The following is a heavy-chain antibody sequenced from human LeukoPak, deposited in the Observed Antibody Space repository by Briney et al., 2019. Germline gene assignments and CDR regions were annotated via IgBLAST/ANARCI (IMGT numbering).Heavy chain of an antibody. J-gene: IGHJ4*02. CDR2: ISSSSSTI. CDR1: GFTFSSYS. Sequence: GGSLRLSCAASGFTFSSYSMNWVRQAPGKGLEWVSYISSSSSTIYYADSVKGRFTISRDNAKNSLYLQMNSLRAEDTAVYYCARVESLQWLLNDYWGQGTLVTVSA. CDR3: ARVESLQWLLNDY. V-gene: IGHV3-48*04. D-gene: IGHD6-19*01.